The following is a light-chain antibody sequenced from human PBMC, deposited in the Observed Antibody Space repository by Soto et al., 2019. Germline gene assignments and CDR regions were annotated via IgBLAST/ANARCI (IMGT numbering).Light chain of an antibody. J-gene: IGKJ4*01. Sequence: DIVLTQNPLSSPVTLGQPASISCRSSQSLVHSDGNTYLSWLQQRPGQPPRLLIYKISHRFSGVPDRFSGSGAETDFTLKISRVEADDVGMYYCMQATQLPLTFGGGTKVEFK. CDR1: QSLVHSDGNTY. V-gene: IGKV2-24*01. CDR2: KIS. CDR3: MQATQLPLT.